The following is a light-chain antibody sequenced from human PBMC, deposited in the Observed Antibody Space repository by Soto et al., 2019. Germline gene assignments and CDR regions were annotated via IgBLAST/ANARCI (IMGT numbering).Light chain of an antibody. V-gene: IGKV3-20*01. J-gene: IGKJ5*01. CDR1: QSVSSSY. CDR3: QQYGSSPPIT. CDR2: GAS. Sequence: EIVLKQSPGTLSLSPGERATLSCLASQSVSSSYLAWYQQKPGQAPRLLIYGASSRATGIPDRFSGSGSGTDFTLTISRLEPEDFAVYYCQQYGSSPPITFGQGTRLEI.